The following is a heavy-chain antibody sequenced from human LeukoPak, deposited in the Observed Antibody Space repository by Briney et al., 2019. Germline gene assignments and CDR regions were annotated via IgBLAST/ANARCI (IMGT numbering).Heavy chain of an antibody. D-gene: IGHD1-14*01. J-gene: IGHJ4*02. CDR2: ISTSGSPT. CDR1: GFTFSSYA. Sequence: GGSLRLSCAASGFTFSSYAMNWVRQAPGKGLEWVSYISTSGSPTYYADSVKGRFTISRDNAKNSLYLQMNSLRVDDTAAYFCAGTGLWGQGTLVTVSS. V-gene: IGHV3-48*04. CDR3: AGTGL.